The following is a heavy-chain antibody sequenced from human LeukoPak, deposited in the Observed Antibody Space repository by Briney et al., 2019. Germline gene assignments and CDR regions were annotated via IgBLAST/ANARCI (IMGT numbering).Heavy chain of an antibody. V-gene: IGHV4-38-2*02. CDR1: GYSISSGYY. CDR2: IYHSGST. Sequence: PSETLSPTCAVSGYSISSGYYWGWIRQPPGKGLEWIGSIYHSGSTYYNPSLKSRVTISVDTSKNQFSLKLSSVTAADTAVYYCARDDPEYYYDSSGYRGSDYWGQGTLVIVSS. J-gene: IGHJ4*02. D-gene: IGHD3-22*01. CDR3: ARDDPEYYYDSSGYRGSDY.